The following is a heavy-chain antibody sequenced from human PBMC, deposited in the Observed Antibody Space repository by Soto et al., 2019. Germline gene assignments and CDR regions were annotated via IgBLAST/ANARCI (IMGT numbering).Heavy chain of an antibody. CDR3: ASLGHYYYYGMDV. V-gene: IGHV4-39*01. J-gene: IGHJ6*02. CDR1: GGSISSSSYY. Sequence: SETLSLTCTVSGGSISSSSYYWGWIRQPPGKGLEWIGSIYYSGSTYYNPSLKSRVTISVDTSKNQFSLKLSSVAAADTAVYYCASLGHYYYYGMDVWGQGTTVTVSS. CDR2: IYYSGST.